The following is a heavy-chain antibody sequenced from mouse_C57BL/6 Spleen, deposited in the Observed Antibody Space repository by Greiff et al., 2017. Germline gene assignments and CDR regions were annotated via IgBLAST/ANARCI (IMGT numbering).Heavy chain of an antibody. V-gene: IGHV1-82*01. CDR1: GYAFSSSW. Sequence: VQLVESGPELVKPGASVKISCKASGYAFSSSWMNWVKQRPGKGLERIGRIYPGDGDTNDNGKFKGKATLTADKSSSTAYMQLSSLTSEDSAVYFCARDGDYYGSQYYFDYWGQGTTLTVSS. CDR2: IYPGDGDT. CDR3: ARDGDYYGSQYYFDY. D-gene: IGHD1-1*01. J-gene: IGHJ2*01.